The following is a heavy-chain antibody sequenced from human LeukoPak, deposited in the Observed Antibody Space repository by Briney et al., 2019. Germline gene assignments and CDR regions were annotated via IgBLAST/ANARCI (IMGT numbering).Heavy chain of an antibody. J-gene: IGHJ4*02. CDR1: GTSLSLFY. CDR3: ARKDGDY. V-gene: IGHV4-4*07. CDR2: IYTNGGT. Sequence: SETLSLTCTVSGTSLSLFYWTWFRQPAGKRPEWVGLIYTNGGTTLNPSLKSRVAMSVDLAKHQLFLKLASVTAVDTAMYYCARKDGDYWGQGTLVTVSS.